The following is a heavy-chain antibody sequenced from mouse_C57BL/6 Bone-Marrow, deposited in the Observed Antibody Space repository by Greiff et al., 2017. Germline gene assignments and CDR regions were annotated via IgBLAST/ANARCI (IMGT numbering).Heavy chain of an antibody. CDR1: GYTFTSYW. CDR3: ARRGQPAFGFAY. V-gene: IGHV1-53*01. J-gene: IGHJ3*01. CDR2: INPSNGGT. D-gene: IGHD3-3*01. Sequence: QVQLQQPGTELVKPGASVKLSCKASGYTFTSYWMHWVKQRPGQGLEWIGNINPSNGGTNYNEKFKSKATLTVDTSSSTAYMQLSRLTSEDSAVYYCARRGQPAFGFAYWGQGTLVTVSA.